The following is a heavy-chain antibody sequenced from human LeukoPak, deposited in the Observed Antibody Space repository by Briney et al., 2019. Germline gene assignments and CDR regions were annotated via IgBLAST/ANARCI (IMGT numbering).Heavy chain of an antibody. V-gene: IGHV3-23*01. Sequence: GGSLRLSCVASEFTFSTYAMSWVRQAPGKGLEWVSTISGSGGNTYYADSVKGRFTISRDNSKNTLNLQMNSLRAEDTAVYYCAKDEVVGATSDCWGQGTLVTVSS. J-gene: IGHJ4*02. D-gene: IGHD1-26*01. CDR1: EFTFSTYA. CDR2: ISGSGGNT. CDR3: AKDEVVGATSDC.